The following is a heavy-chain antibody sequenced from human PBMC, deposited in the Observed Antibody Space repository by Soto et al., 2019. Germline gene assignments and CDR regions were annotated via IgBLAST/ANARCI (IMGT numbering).Heavy chain of an antibody. CDR1: GYTFTSYA. J-gene: IGHJ4*02. CDR2: INAGNGNT. V-gene: IGHV1-3*01. D-gene: IGHD3-22*01. CDR3: ARHLNYDSSGYYPQMVFDY. Sequence: ASVKVSCKASGYTFTSYAMHWVRQAPGQRLEWMGWINAGNGNTKYSQKFQGRVTITRDTSASTAYMELSSLRSEDTAVYYCARHLNYDSSGYYPQMVFDYWGQGTLVTVSS.